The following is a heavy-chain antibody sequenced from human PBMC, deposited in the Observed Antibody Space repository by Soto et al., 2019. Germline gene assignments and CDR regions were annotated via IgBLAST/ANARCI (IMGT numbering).Heavy chain of an antibody. Sequence: QVQLVESGVGVVQPAKSLRLSCAASGFTFSSYGMHWVRQAPGKGLEWVALVTNDGGSKYYADSVKGRFTISRDNSKNTLYLKMNGLRAEDTAVYYCAKNEVGGGYGDDFCDCWGQGSMVTVSS. CDR2: VTNDGGSK. V-gene: IGHV3-30*18. CDR3: AKNEVGGGYGDDFCDC. CDR1: GFTFSSYG. D-gene: IGHD4-17*01. J-gene: IGHJ4*02.